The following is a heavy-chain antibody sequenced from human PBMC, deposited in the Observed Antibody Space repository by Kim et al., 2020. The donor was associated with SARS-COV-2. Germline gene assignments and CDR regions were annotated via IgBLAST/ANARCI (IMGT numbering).Heavy chain of an antibody. CDR1: GFTFSSHV. CDR2: ISGGGGNK. V-gene: IGHV3-23*01. J-gene: IGHJ4*02. D-gene: IGHD3-22*01. Sequence: GGSLRLSCAASGFTFSSHVMNWVRQAPGKGLEWVSLISGGGGNKYHADSVRGRFSISRDNSKNTLYLQMNSLRAEDTAVYYCAKKKGYYDSSGAIDYWGPGTLVTVST. CDR3: AKKKGYYDSSGAIDY.